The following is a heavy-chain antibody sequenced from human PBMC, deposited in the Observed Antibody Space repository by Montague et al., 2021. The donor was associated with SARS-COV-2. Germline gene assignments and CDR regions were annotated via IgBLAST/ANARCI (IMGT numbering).Heavy chain of an antibody. CDR3: ARGRGPETGYHFDY. D-gene: IGHD3-9*01. Sequence: SLRLSCAASGCTFSHYAMSWVRQAPGKGLEWVAFVSYWGDNKFYAESVKGRFSISRDKAKNTLNLEVHSLGPADTAVYYCARGRGPETGYHFDYWGQGTLVTVSS. J-gene: IGHJ4*02. V-gene: IGHV3-30-3*01. CDR2: VSYWGDNK. CDR1: GCTFSHYA.